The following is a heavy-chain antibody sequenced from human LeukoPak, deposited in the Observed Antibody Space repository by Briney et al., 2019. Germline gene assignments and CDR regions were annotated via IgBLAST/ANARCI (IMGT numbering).Heavy chain of an antibody. Sequence: ASVKVSCKASGYTFTSYGISWVRQAPGQGLEWMGWISAYNGNTNYAQKLQGRVTMTTDTSTSTAYMELSSLRSEDTAVYYCATSYDSSGYYYADYYYGMDVWGQGTTVTVSS. J-gene: IGHJ6*02. CDR2: ISAYNGNT. CDR3: ATSYDSSGYYYADYYYGMDV. V-gene: IGHV1-18*01. D-gene: IGHD3-22*01. CDR1: GYTFTSYG.